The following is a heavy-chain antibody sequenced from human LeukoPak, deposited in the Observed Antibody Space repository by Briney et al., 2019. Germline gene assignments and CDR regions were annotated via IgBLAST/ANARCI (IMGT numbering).Heavy chain of an antibody. CDR3: AKGTGVTRVDA. V-gene: IGHV3-74*01. CDR2: INSDGSST. CDR1: GFTFSSYW. J-gene: IGHJ6*01. D-gene: IGHD2-8*02. Sequence: GGSLRLSCAASGFTFSSYWMHWVRQAPGKGLVWVSRINSDGSSTTYADSVKGRFTISRDNAKNTVFLQMNSLRAEDTAVYYCAKGTGVTRVDAWGQGTPVTVSS.